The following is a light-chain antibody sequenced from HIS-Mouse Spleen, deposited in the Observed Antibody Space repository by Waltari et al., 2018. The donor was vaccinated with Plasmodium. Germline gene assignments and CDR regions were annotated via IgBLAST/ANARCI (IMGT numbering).Light chain of an antibody. J-gene: IGKJ1*01. CDR1: QSISSW. Sequence: DIQMTQSPSTLPASVGDRVTITCRASQSISSWLAWYQQKPGKAPKLLIYKASSLESGVPSRFSGSGSGTEFTLTISSLQPDDFATDYCQQYNSYWTFGQGTRVEIK. CDR2: KAS. V-gene: IGKV1-5*03. CDR3: QQYNSYWT.